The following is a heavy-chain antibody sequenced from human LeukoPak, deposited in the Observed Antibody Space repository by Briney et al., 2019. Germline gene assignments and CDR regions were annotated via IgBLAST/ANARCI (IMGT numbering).Heavy chain of an antibody. J-gene: IGHJ4*02. CDR3: ARHKFMGATTAPFDY. CDR1: GYSFTSYW. V-gene: IGHV5-51*01. D-gene: IGHD1-26*01. CDR2: IYPGDSDT. Sequence: GESLKISCKGSGYSFTSYWIGWVRQMPGKGLEWMGIIYPGDSDTRYSPSFQGQVTISADKSISTAYLQWSSLKASGTAMYYCARHKFMGATTAPFDYWGQGTLVTVSS.